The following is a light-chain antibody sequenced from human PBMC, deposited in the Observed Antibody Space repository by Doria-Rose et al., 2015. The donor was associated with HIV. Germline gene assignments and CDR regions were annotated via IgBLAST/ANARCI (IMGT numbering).Light chain of an antibody. CDR3: HQYGTAWT. J-gene: IGKJ1*01. CDR1: QSFSSTY. CDR2: DVS. V-gene: IGKV3-20*01. Sequence: EIVLTQSPGTLSLSPGERATLSCRASQSFSSTYLAWYQQKPGQSPSLLIYDVSTRATGIPDRFSASGSGTDFTLTINRLEPEDVALYYCHQYGTAWTFGQGTKVEI.